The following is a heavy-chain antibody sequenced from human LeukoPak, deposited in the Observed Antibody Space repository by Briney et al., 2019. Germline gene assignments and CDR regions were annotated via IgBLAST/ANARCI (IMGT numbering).Heavy chain of an antibody. CDR3: ARIAMIVVVSDWFDP. J-gene: IGHJ5*02. CDR2: INPNSGGT. Sequence: WASVKVSCKASGYTFTGYYIHWVRQAPGQGLEWMGWINPNSGGTNYAQKFQGRVTMTRDTSISTAYMELSRLRSDDTAVYYCARIAMIVVVSDWFDPWGQGTLVTVSS. CDR1: GYTFTGYY. V-gene: IGHV1-2*02. D-gene: IGHD3-22*01.